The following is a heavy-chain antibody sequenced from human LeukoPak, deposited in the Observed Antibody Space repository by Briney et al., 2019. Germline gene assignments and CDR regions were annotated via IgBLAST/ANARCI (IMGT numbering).Heavy chain of an antibody. Sequence: SETLSLTCTVSGGSISSGTHYYNWIRQHPGKGLEWIGYIYFTGITSYNPSLKSRVTMSVDTSMNQVSLKVTSLTAADTAVYYCAASSGVTLGRFWGQGALVTVSS. D-gene: IGHD3-16*01. CDR1: GGSISSGTHY. J-gene: IGHJ4*02. V-gene: IGHV4-31*03. CDR2: IYFTGIT. CDR3: AASSGVTLGRF.